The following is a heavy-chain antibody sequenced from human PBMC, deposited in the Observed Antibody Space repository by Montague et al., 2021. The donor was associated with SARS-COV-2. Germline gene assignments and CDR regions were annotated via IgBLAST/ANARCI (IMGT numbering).Heavy chain of an antibody. D-gene: IGHD3-10*01. CDR2: IKHTGFT. V-gene: IGHV4-34*01. CDR1: GGSFSGYF. Sequence: SETLSLTCAVYGGSFSGYFWTWVRQSPGKGLEWIGEIKHTGFTNYNPSLKSRVSLSMDTSKSQFSLRLTSMTAADTAVYYCARRKDDITMVLVVTSSSSYFDSWGRGTPVTVSS. J-gene: IGHJ4*02. CDR3: ARRKDDITMVLVVTSSSSYFDS.